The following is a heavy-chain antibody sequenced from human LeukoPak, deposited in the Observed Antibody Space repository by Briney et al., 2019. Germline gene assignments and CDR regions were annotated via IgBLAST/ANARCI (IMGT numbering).Heavy chain of an antibody. CDR2: ISTNSDTI. CDR3: ARDLYGDYFAY. V-gene: IGHV3-48*01. J-gene: IGHJ4*02. Sequence: GGSLRLSCAASGFTFSSYTMNWVRQAPGKGLEWISYISTNSDTIYYADSVKGRFTISRDNAKNSLFLQMSSLGAEDTAVYYCARDLYGDYFAYWGQGTLVTVSS. D-gene: IGHD4-17*01. CDR1: GFTFSSYT.